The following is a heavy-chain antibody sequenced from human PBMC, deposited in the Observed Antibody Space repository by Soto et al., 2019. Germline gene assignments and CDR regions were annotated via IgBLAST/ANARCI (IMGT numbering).Heavy chain of an antibody. V-gene: IGHV3-23*01. CDR3: ATGPYGSGSYYNFDY. D-gene: IGHD3-10*01. CDR2: ISGSGGST. CDR1: GFTFSSYA. J-gene: IGHJ4*02. Sequence: GGSLRLSCAASGFTFSSYAMSWVRQAPGKGLEWVSAISGSGGSTYYADSVKGRFTISRDNSKNTLYLQMNSLRAEDTAVYYCATGPYGSGSYYNFDYWGQGTLVTVSS.